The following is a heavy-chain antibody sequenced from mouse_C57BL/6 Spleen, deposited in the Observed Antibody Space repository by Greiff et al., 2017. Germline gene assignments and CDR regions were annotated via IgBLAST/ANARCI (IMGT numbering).Heavy chain of an antibody. CDR3: ARDYDYDVAWFAY. Sequence: EVHLVESGGGLVKPGGSLKLSCAASGFTFSDYGMHWVRQAPEKGLEWVAYISSGSSTIYYADTVKGRFTISRDNAKNTLFLQMTSLRSEDTAMYYCARDYDYDVAWFAYWGQGTLVTVSA. CDR2: ISSGSSTI. J-gene: IGHJ3*01. D-gene: IGHD2-4*01. CDR1: GFTFSDYG. V-gene: IGHV5-17*01.